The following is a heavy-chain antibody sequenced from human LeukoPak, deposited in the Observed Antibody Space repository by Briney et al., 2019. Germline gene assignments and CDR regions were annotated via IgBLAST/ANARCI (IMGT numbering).Heavy chain of an antibody. Sequence: SVKVSCKASGGTFSSYAISWVRQAPGQGLEWMGGIIPVFGTENYAQKFQGTVTITADESTSTAYRALSSLRSEDTAVSYCAREKQDGSGNNGAFDICGQGRMVT. D-gene: IGHD3-10*01. CDR3: AREKQDGSGNNGAFDI. CDR1: GGTFSSYA. J-gene: IGHJ3*02. CDR2: IIPVFGTE. V-gene: IGHV1-69*01.